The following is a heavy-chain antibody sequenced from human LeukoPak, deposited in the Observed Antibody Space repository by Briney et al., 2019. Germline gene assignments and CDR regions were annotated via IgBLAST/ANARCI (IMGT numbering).Heavy chain of an antibody. Sequence: ASVKVSCKASGYTFTGYYIHWVRQAPGQGLEWMGWINPNSGNTYSAQKFQGRVTMTRDTSISTAYMELSRLRSEDAAVYYCARTLSDSGLSYWGQGTLVTVSS. J-gene: IGHJ4*02. D-gene: IGHD3/OR15-3a*01. CDR3: ARTLSDSGLSY. V-gene: IGHV1-2*02. CDR2: INPNSGNT. CDR1: GYTFTGYY.